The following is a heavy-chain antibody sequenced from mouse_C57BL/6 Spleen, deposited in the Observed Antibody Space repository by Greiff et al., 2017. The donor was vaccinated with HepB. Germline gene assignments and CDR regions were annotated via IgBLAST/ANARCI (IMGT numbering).Heavy chain of an antibody. J-gene: IGHJ4*01. Sequence: EVQRVESGPGLVKPSQSLSLTCSVTGYSITSGYYWNWIRQFPGNKLEWMGYISYDGSNNYNPSLKNRISITRDTSKNQFFLKLNSVTTEDTATYYCARDTDDGYYYYAMDYWGQGTSVTVSS. CDR3: ARDTDDGYYYYAMDY. CDR1: GYSITSGYY. V-gene: IGHV3-6*01. D-gene: IGHD2-3*01. CDR2: ISYDGSN.